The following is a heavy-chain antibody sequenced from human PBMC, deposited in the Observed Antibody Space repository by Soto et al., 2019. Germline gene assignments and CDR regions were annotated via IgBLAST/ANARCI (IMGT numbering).Heavy chain of an antibody. CDR2: INAGNGNT. D-gene: IGHD3-10*01. J-gene: IGHJ6*04. CDR1: GYTFTSYA. Sequence: ASVKVSCKASGYTFTSYAMHWVRQAPGQRLEWMGWINAGNGNTKYSQKFQGRVTITRDTSASTAYMELSSLRSEDTAVYYCARAPYYYGSGSYLTPMDVWGKGTTVTVSS. CDR3: ARAPYYYGSGSYLTPMDV. V-gene: IGHV1-3*01.